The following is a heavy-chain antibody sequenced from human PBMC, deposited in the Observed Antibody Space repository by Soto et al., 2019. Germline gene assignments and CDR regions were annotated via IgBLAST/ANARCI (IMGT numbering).Heavy chain of an antibody. CDR1: GFTFNSYA. CDR2: ISGGGDTT. D-gene: IGHD2-8*02. Sequence: HPGGSLRLSCAASGFTFNSYAMNWVRQAPGKGLEWVSVISGGGDTTYYADSVKGRFTISRDNSKNTLYLQMSSLRAEDTAVYYCAKKLPGARPFDYWGQGTLVTVSS. V-gene: IGHV3-23*01. CDR3: AKKLPGARPFDY. J-gene: IGHJ4*02.